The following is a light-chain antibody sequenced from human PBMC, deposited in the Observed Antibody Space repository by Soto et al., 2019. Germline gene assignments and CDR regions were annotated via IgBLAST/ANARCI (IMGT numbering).Light chain of an antibody. CDR2: SNN. V-gene: IGLV1-44*01. J-gene: IGLJ2*01. Sequence: QSVLTQSPSASGTPGQRVTISCSGSSSNIGSNTVNWYQQLPGTAPKLLTYSNNQRPSGVPDRFSGSKSGTSASLAISGLQSEDEAEYYCAAWDDSLNGVVFGGGTKLTV. CDR3: AAWDDSLNGVV. CDR1: SSNIGSNT.